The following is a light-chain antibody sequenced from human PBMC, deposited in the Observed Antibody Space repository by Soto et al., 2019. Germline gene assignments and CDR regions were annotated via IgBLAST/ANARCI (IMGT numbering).Light chain of an antibody. CDR3: QQYGTSSPT. J-gene: IGKJ3*01. Sequence: EIVLTQSRCTLSLSPGERATLSCRASQSISRNSLAWYQQQPGQAPRLLIYGASSRATDIPDRFSGSGSGTDFTLIVSRLEPEDFAVYFCQQYGTSSPTFGPGTKVDIK. CDR2: GAS. V-gene: IGKV3-20*01. CDR1: QSISRNS.